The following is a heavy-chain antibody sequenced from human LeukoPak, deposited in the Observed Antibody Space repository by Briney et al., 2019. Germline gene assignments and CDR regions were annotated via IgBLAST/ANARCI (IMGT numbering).Heavy chain of an antibody. CDR2: INHSGST. CDR1: GGSFSGYY. D-gene: IGHD3-9*01. V-gene: IGHV4-34*01. Sequence: SETLSLTCAVYGGSFSGYYWSWIRQPPGKGLEWIGEINHSGSTNYNPSLKSRVTISVDTSKNQFSLKLSSVTAADTAVYYCARGRYDILTGYYYYYYYGMDVWGQGTTVTVSS. CDR3: ARGRYDILTGYYYYYYYGMDV. J-gene: IGHJ6*02.